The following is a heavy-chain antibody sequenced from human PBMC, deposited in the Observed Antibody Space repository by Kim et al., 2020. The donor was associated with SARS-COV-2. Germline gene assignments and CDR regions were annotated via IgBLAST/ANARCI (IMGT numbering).Heavy chain of an antibody. J-gene: IGHJ4*02. Sequence: YSADSRKGRFTNSGDNSKNPLYLQMNSLGAEDTAVYYCAKPYGSGSYNYWGQGTLVTVSS. V-gene: IGHV3-23*01. D-gene: IGHD3-10*01. CDR3: AKPYGSGSYNY.